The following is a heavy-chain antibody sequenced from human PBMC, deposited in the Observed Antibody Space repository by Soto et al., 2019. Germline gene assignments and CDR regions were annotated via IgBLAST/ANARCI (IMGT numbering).Heavy chain of an antibody. J-gene: IGHJ4*02. CDR2: ISSDGSNE. CDR1: GFTFSSHG. Sequence: QVQLVESGGGVVQPGRSLRLSCAASGFTFSSHGIHWVRQAPGKGLEWVAVISSDGSNEYYADSVKGRFTISRDNSKNTLYLQMNSLRAEDTALYYCAKDLSETTAPDYWGQGTLVTVSS. V-gene: IGHV3-30*18. CDR3: AKDLSETTAPDY.